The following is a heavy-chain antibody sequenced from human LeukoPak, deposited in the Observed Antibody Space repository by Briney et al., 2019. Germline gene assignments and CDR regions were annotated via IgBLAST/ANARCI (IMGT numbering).Heavy chain of an antibody. D-gene: IGHD1-14*01. CDR3: AFIRLGSHFAFDI. Sequence: GGSLRLSCAASGINVSTNYMTWIRQAPGKGLEWVSLIYGGGAAYYAESVRGRFIISRDNSKNTLYLQMNSLRAEDTAVYYCAFIRLGSHFAFDIWGQGTMVTVSS. CDR1: GINVSTNY. V-gene: IGHV3-66*02. J-gene: IGHJ3*02. CDR2: IYGGGAA.